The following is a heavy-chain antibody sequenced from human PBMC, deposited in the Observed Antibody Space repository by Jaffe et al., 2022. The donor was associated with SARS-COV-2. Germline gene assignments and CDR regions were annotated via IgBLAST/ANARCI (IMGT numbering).Heavy chain of an antibody. CDR2: ISYDGSNK. D-gene: IGHD2-15*01. J-gene: IGHJ5*02. V-gene: IGHV3-30-3*01. CDR3: ARAWCVCSGGSCYGESYGCWFDP. CDR1: GFTFSSYA. Sequence: QVQLVESGGGVVQPGRSLRLSCAASGFTFSSYAMHWVRQAPGKGLEWVAVISYDGSNKYYADSVKGRFTISRDNSKNTLYLQMNSLRAEDTAVYYCARAWCVCSGGSCYGESYGCWFDPWGQGTLVTVSS.